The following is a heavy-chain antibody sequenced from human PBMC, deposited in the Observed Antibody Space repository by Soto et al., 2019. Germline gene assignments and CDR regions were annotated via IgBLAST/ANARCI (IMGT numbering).Heavy chain of an antibody. CDR3: ARAVVLTFSRFYDVDV. D-gene: IGHD2-2*01. V-gene: IGHV1-69*18. CDR1: GGTFSSYS. Sequence: QVQLVQSGAEVKTPGSSVKVSCEASGGTFSSYSINWVRQAPGQGLEWMGRLIPMFGTTDYAQRFKGRVTFTADESTSTASMEVTNLTSEDTAVYYCARAVVLTFSRFYDVDVWGQGTTVTVSS. J-gene: IGHJ6*02. CDR2: LIPMFGTT.